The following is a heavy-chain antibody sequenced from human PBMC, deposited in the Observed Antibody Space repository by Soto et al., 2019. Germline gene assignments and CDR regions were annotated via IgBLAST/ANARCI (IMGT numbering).Heavy chain of an antibody. J-gene: IGHJ4*02. CDR2: INAGNGNT. CDR3: ATSPTFLVRYFDY. CDR1: GYTFTSYA. D-gene: IGHD3-10*01. Sequence: GASVKVSCKASGYTFTSYAMHWVRQAPGQRLEWMGWINAGNGNTKYSQKFQGRVTITRDTSASTAYMELSSLRSEDTAVYYGATSPTFLVRYFDYSGQGTLVTVSS. V-gene: IGHV1-3*01.